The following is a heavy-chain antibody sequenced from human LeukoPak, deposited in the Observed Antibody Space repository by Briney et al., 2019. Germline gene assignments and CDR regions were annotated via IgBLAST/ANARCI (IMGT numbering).Heavy chain of an antibody. J-gene: IGHJ4*02. CDR2: IKQDGSEI. V-gene: IGHV3-7*01. D-gene: IGHD4-23*01. CDR3: ARGKLSSDY. CDR1: GFTFSSYW. Sequence: GGSLRLSCAASGFTFSSYWMSWVRQAPGKGLEWVANIKQDGSEIDYVDSVKGRFTISRDNAKNSLDLQMNSLRVEDTAVYYCARGKLSSDYWGQGTLVTVSS.